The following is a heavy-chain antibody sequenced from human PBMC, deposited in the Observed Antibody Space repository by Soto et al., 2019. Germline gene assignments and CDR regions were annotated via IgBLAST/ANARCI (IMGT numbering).Heavy chain of an antibody. CDR2: IIPILGIA. V-gene: IGHV1-69*04. Sequence: ASVKVSCKASGGTFSSYAISWVRQAPGQGLEWMGRIIPILGIANYAQKFQGRVTITADKSTSTAYMELSSLRSEDTAVYYCARDLGIAAAGTNWFDPWGQGTLVTVSS. J-gene: IGHJ5*02. CDR3: ARDLGIAAAGTNWFDP. D-gene: IGHD6-13*01. CDR1: GGTFSSYA.